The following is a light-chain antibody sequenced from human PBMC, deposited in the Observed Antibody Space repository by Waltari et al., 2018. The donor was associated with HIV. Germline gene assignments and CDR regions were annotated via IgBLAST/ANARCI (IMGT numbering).Light chain of an antibody. CDR2: DAS. CDR3: QQVNSYPLT. V-gene: IGKV1-13*02. Sequence: AIQLTQYPSSLSASVGDRVPITCRASQGISSALVWYQQKPGKAPKLLIYDASTLESGVPSRFSGSGSGTEFTLTISSLQPEDFATYYCQQVNSYPLTYGGGTKVEIK. CDR1: QGISSA. J-gene: IGKJ4*01.